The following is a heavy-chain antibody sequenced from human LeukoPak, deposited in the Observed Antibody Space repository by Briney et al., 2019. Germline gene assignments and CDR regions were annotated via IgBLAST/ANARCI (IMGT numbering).Heavy chain of an antibody. CDR2: ISSSGSTI. CDR3: AGTSGTGYFNYFDY. J-gene: IGHJ4*02. V-gene: IGHV3-48*03. CDR1: GFTFSSYE. D-gene: IGHD3/OR15-3a*01. Sequence: GGSLRLSCAASGFTFSSYEMNWVRQAPGKGLEWVSYISSSGSTIYYADSVKGRFTISRDNAKNSLYLQMNSLRAEDTAVYYCAGTSGTGYFNYFDYWGQGTLVTVSS.